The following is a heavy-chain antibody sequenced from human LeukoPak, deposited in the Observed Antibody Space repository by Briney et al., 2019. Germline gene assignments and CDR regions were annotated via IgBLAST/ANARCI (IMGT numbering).Heavy chain of an antibody. D-gene: IGHD3-3*01. J-gene: IGHJ6*04. CDR2: ISGSGGST. V-gene: IGHV3-23*01. CDR3: AKDVQGRRVVIPEMDV. Sequence: GGSLRLSCAASGFTFSSYAMSWVRQAPGKGLEWVSAISGSGGSTYYADSVKGRFTISRDNSKNTLYLQMNSLRAEDTAVYYCAKDVQGRRVVIPEMDVWGKGTTVTVSS. CDR1: GFTFSSYA.